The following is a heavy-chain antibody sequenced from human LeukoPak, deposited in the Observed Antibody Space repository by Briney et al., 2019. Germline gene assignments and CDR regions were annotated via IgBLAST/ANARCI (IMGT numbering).Heavy chain of an antibody. D-gene: IGHD3-22*01. CDR2: IPYDGSNT. J-gene: IGHJ4*02. V-gene: IGHV3-30*04. Sequence: GGSLRLSCAASGFTFSSYAMHWVRQAPGKGLEWVAVIPYDGSNTYYADSVKGRFTVSRDNSNNTLSLQVNTLRPEDTAIYYCVRDYYYESGGYYSFDYWGQGTLVTVSS. CDR1: GFTFSSYA. CDR3: VRDYYYESGGYYSFDY.